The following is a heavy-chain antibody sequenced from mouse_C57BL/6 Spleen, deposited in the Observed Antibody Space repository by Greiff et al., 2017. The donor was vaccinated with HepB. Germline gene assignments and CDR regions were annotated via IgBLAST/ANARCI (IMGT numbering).Heavy chain of an antibody. J-gene: IGHJ3*01. V-gene: IGHV6-3*01. Sequence: EVQLQESGGCLVQPGGSMKLSCVASGFTFNTYWMNWVRQSPEKGLEWVAQIRFKSDNYVTHYAESVKGRFTISRDDSKSSVYLQMNNLRAEDTGNYYCPRPLRFAYWGQGTPVTVSA. CDR2: IRFKSDNYVT. CDR3: PRPLRFAY. CDR1: GFTFNTYW.